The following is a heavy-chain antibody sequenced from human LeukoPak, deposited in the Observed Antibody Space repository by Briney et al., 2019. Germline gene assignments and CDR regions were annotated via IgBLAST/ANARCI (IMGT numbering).Heavy chain of an antibody. V-gene: IGHV4-4*07. CDR1: GGFINSYY. D-gene: IGHD3-9*01. CDR2: VYTSGIT. CDR3: ARHNGFDRGYYYYMDV. Sequence: KPSETLSLTCTVSGGFINSYYWSWIRQPAGKGLEWIGRVYTSGITNYNPSLKSRITTSVDTSKNQFSLKLTSVTAADTAVYYCARHNGFDRGYYYYMDVWGKGTTVTVSS. J-gene: IGHJ6*03.